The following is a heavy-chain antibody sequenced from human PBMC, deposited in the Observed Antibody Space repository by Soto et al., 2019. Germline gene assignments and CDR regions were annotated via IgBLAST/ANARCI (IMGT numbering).Heavy chain of an antibody. Sequence: QVQLQESGPGLVKPSQTLSLTCTVSGYSISNGGYYWSWIRQRPGEGLEWLGYIYYSGSTYYNPSLKSRPSISEDTSKNQFSLKVNSVIAADTAVYYCARPTDAFDFWGQGTMVTVSS. V-gene: IGHV4-31*03. CDR3: ARPTDAFDF. J-gene: IGHJ3*01. CDR2: IYYSGST. CDR1: GYSISNGGYY.